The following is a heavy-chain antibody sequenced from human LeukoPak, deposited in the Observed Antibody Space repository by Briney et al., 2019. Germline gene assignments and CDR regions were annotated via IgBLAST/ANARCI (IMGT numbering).Heavy chain of an antibody. CDR2: IKQDGSEK. J-gene: IGHJ6*02. D-gene: IGHD2-15*01. Sequence: GGSLRLSCAASGFTFSSYSMNWVRQAPGKGLEWVANIKQDGSEKCYVDSVKGRFTISRDNAKNSLYLQMNSLRAEDTAVYYCARDRWELLSNSYHYCGLDVWGQGTTVTVSS. V-gene: IGHV3-7*01. CDR3: ARDRWELLSNSYHYCGLDV. CDR1: GFTFSSYS.